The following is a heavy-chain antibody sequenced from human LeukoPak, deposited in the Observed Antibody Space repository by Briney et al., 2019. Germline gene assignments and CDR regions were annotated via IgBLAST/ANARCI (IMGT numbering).Heavy chain of an antibody. V-gene: IGHV3-48*01. CDR3: ARDTLQLGPLSDY. CDR2: ISSVSTI. D-gene: IGHD4-11*01. Sequence: GGSLSLSCAASGFTFSSYSMSWVRQAPGKGLEWVSYISSVSTIYHADSVKGRFTISRDNAKNSLYLQMNSLRAEDTAVYYCARDTLQLGPLSDYWGQGTLVTVSS. J-gene: IGHJ4*02. CDR1: GFTFSSYS.